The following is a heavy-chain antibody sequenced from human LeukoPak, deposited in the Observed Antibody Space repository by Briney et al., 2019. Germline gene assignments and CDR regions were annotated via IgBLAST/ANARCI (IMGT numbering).Heavy chain of an antibody. CDR1: GYTFTGYY. D-gene: IGHD3-9*01. CDR2: INPNSGGT. J-gene: IGHJ1*01. CDR3: ARDSRYFSSDAEYFQH. Sequence: ASVNVSCKASGYTFTGYYMHWVRQAPGQGLEWMGWINPNSGGTNYAQKFQGRVTMTRDTSISTAYMELSRLRSDDTAVYYCARDSRYFSSDAEYFQHWGQGTLVTVSS. V-gene: IGHV1-2*02.